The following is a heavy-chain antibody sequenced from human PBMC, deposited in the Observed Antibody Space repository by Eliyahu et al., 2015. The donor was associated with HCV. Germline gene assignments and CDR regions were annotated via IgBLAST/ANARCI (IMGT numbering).Heavy chain of an antibody. D-gene: IGHD1-26*01. CDR3: GRGPYSGTYYGPSHYFYIDV. J-gene: IGHJ6*03. CDR2: RYYTGGT. CDR1: GFPISSNYW. Sequence: QVQLQESGPGLVKPSDTLSLTCAVSGFPISSNYWWGWIRQSPGKGLESIVYRYYTGGTYYNPSLKSRVFMSMDTSKNQFSLKLSSVTAADSAVYFCGRGPYSGTYYGPSHYFYIDVWGKGTSVTVSS. V-gene: IGHV4-28*03.